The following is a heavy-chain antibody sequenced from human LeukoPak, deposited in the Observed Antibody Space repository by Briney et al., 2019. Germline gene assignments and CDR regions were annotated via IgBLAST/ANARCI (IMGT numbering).Heavy chain of an antibody. D-gene: IGHD1-26*01. J-gene: IGHJ5*02. V-gene: IGHV1-69*05. Sequence: SVKVSCKASGGTFSSYAISWVRQAPGQGLEWMGRIIPIFGTANYAQKFQGRVTITTDESTSTAYMELSSLRSEDTAVYYCARGVGYSGSYLGSLNWFDPWGQGTLVTVSS. CDR3: ARGVGYSGSYLGSLNWFDP. CDR2: IIPIFGTA. CDR1: GGTFSSYA.